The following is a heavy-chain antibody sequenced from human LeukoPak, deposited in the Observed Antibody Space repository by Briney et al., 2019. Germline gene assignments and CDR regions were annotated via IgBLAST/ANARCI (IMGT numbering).Heavy chain of an antibody. V-gene: IGHV3-23*01. CDR3: ARDIVVVVAATLEFDY. J-gene: IGHJ4*02. D-gene: IGHD2-15*01. CDR2: ISGSGGST. CDR1: GLTFSSYA. Sequence: PGGSLRLSCAASGLTFSSYAMSWVRQAPGKGLEWVSAISGSGGSTYYADSVKGRFTISRDNSKNTLYLQMNSLRAEDTAVYYCARDIVVVVAATLEFDYWGQGTLVTVSS.